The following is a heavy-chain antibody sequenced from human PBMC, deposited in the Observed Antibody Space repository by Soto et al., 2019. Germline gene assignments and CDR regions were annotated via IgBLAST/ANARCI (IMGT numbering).Heavy chain of an antibody. D-gene: IGHD3-3*01. J-gene: IGHJ3*01. Sequence: SHSLSLNDNVSRGKISSSYWSSIRQNAGKGLEWIGRIYTSGSTNYNPSLKSRVTMSVDTSKNQFSLKLSSVTAADTAVYYCARDRGDYDFWSGPSNSNWLEPWGQGTMVTVS. V-gene: IGHV4-4*07. CDR3: ARDRGDYDFWSGPSNSNWLEP. CDR2: IYTSGST. CDR1: RGKISSSY.